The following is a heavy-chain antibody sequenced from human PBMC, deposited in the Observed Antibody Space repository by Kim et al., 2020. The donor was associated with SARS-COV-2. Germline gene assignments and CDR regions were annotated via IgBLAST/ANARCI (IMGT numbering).Heavy chain of an antibody. CDR3: ARLDPYSSSWYSYYYYGMDV. Sequence: GESLKISCKGSGYSFTSYWISWVRQMPGKGLEWMGRIDPSDSYTNYSPSFQGHVTISADKSISTAYLQWSSLKASDTAMYYCARLDPYSSSWYSYYYYGMDVWGQGTTVTVSS. V-gene: IGHV5-10-1*01. CDR2: IDPSDSYT. CDR1: GYSFTSYW. D-gene: IGHD6-13*01. J-gene: IGHJ6*02.